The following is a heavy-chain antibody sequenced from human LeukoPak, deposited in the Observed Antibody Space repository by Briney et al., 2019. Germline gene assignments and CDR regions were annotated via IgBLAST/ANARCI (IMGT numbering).Heavy chain of an antibody. D-gene: IGHD3-10*01. Sequence: GGSLRLSCAASGFTFSSYGMHWVRQAPGKGLEWVAVISYDGSNKYYADSVKGRFTISRDNSKNTLYLQMNSLRAEDTAVYYCASRMVRGVIRDYYYGMDVWGQGTTVTVSS. J-gene: IGHJ6*02. CDR2: ISYDGSNK. CDR1: GFTFSSYG. V-gene: IGHV3-30*03. CDR3: ASRMVRGVIRDYYYGMDV.